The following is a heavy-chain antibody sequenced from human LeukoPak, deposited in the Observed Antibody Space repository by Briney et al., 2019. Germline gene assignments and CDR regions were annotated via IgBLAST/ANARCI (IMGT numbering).Heavy chain of an antibody. J-gene: IGHJ4*02. CDR3: ARANYYGSGSCDY. CDR1: GFTFNSYG. Sequence: PGGSLRLSCAASGFTFNSYGIHWVRQASGKGLEWVAVIWYDGSSKYYTDSVKGRFTISRDNSKNTLYLQMNSLRAEDTAVYYCARANYYGSGSCDYWGQGTLVTVSS. V-gene: IGHV3-33*01. D-gene: IGHD3-10*01. CDR2: IWYDGSSK.